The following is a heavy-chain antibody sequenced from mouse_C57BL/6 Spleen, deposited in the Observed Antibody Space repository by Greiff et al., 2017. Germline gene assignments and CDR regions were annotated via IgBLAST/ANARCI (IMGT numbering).Heavy chain of an antibody. CDR1: GYTFTSYW. D-gene: IGHD2-1*01. CDR2: IDPSDSYT. J-gene: IGHJ3*01. Sequence: QVQLKQPGAELVMPGASVKLSCKASGYTFTSYWMHWVKQRPGQGLEWIGEIDPSDSYTNYNQKFKGKSTLAVDKSSSTAYMQLNSLTSEDSAVYYCARGGGLPPWAWFAYWGQGALVTVSA. CDR3: ARGGGLPPWAWFAY. V-gene: IGHV1-69*01.